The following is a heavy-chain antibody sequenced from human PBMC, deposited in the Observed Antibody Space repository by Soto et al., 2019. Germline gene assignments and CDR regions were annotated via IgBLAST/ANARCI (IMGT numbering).Heavy chain of an antibody. CDR3: ARGYCSSTNCYGGPFDY. J-gene: IGHJ4*02. CDR2: IYYSGST. Sequence: QVQLQESGPGLVKPSETLSLTCTVSGGSISSYYWNWMRQPPGKGLEWIEYIYYSGSTNYNPSLKSRVTISIDTSKNHFSLKLSSVTAADTAVYYCARGYCSSTNCYGGPFDYWGQGTLVTVSS. V-gene: IGHV4-59*01. CDR1: GGSISSYY. D-gene: IGHD2-2*01.